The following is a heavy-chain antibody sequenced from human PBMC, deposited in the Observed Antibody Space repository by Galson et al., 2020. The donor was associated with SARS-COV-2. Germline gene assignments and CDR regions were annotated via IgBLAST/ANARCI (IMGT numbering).Heavy chain of an antibody. CDR3: ASGFGGDS. CDR1: GGSITSDGSY. Sequence: SETLSLTCTVSGGSITSDGSYWSWIRQHAGKGLEWSGYIFYSGFTYYNPSLRSRVTMSLDTSKNQFSLKLNSVTAADTAVYYCASGFGGDSWGQGTLVPVSS. V-gene: IGHV4-31*03. CDR2: IFYSGFT. D-gene: IGHD3-3*01. J-gene: IGHJ4*02.